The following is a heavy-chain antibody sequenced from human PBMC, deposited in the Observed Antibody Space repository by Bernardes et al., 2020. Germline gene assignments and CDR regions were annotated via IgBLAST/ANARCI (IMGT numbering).Heavy chain of an antibody. J-gene: IGHJ6*02. CDR1: GFTFSNYN. CDR3: ARDNYFSSLGIFGVAPHPGGRSYYNGMDV. V-gene: IGHV3-48*01. Sequence: GGSLRLSCAAYGFTFSNYNMNWVRQAPGKGLEWVAHIGSSRTTIKYVDSVKGRFTISRDNAKNSLFLQMNSLRAEDTAVYYCARDNYFSSLGIFGVAPHPGGRSYYNGMDVWGQGTTVTVSS. CDR2: IGSSRTTI. D-gene: IGHD3-3*01.